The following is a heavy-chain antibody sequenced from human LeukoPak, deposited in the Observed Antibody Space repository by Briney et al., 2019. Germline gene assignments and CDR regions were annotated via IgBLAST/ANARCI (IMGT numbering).Heavy chain of an antibody. D-gene: IGHD3-22*01. CDR1: GGTFSSYA. J-gene: IGHJ4*02. CDR2: IIPIFGTA. CDR3: ARDGSYYYDSSGYPYDY. Sequence: SVKVSCKASGGTFSSYAISWVRQAPGQGLEWMGGIIPIFGTANYAQKLQGRVTMTTDTSTSTAYMELRSLRSDDTAVYYCARDGSYYYDSSGYPYDYWGQGTLVTVSS. V-gene: IGHV1-69*05.